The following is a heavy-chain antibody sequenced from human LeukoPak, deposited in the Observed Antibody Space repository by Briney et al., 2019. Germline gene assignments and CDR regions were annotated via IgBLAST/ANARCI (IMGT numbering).Heavy chain of an antibody. CDR3: ARDESITWDPPFDY. CDR2: MTTSGSS. D-gene: IGHD1-26*01. V-gene: IGHV4-4*07. Sequence: SETLSLTCTVSGGSISGYYWSWIRQPAGKGLEWIGRMTTSGSSHYNPSLRSRVTISLDTSANKFSLKLSSVTAADTAVYYCARDESITWDPPFDYWGLGTLVTVSS. CDR1: GGSISGYY. J-gene: IGHJ4*02.